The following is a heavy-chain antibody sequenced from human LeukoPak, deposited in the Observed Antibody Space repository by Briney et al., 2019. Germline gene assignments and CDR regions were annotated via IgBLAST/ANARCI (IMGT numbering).Heavy chain of an antibody. J-gene: IGHJ4*02. CDR1: GGSIRTNY. Sequence: KPSEPLSLTCTVSGGSIRTNYWSWIRQTPGKGLEWIAYINYSGNTNNNPSLKSRVTISVDTSKSQFSLKLSSVTAADTAVYYCARHGQDTGNFYAHFDYWGQGILVTVSS. CDR2: INYSGNT. CDR3: ARHGQDTGNFYAHFDY. D-gene: IGHD2/OR15-2a*01. V-gene: IGHV4-59*08.